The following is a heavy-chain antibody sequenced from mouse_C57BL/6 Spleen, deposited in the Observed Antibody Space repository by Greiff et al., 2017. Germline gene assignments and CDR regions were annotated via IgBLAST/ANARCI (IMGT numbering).Heavy chain of an antibody. CDR2: INPSNGGT. V-gene: IGHV1-53*01. CDR1: GYTFTSYW. Sequence: VKLQQPGTELVKPGASVKLSCKASGYTFTSYWMHWVKQRPGQGLGWMGNINPSNGGTNYNEKFKSKATLTVDKSSSTAYMQLNSLTSEDSAVYYCAIVGYSSYYYAMDYWGQGTSVTVSA. J-gene: IGHJ4*01. CDR3: AIVGYSSYYYAMDY. D-gene: IGHD2-12*01.